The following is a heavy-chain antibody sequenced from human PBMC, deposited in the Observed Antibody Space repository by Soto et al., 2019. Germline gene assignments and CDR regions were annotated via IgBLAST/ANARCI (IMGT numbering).Heavy chain of an antibody. Sequence: QVQLVESGGGVVQPGRSLRLSCAASGFTFSSYAMHWVRQAPGKGLEWVAVISYDGSNKYYADSVKGRFTISRDNSKNSVYLQRNRLRAEDTAVYFCARDLSWATGVVFVYAGLYWGQVPLVTVSS. J-gene: IGHJ4*02. V-gene: IGHV3-30-3*01. CDR2: ISYDGSNK. CDR1: GFTFSSYA. CDR3: ARDLSWATGVVFVYAGLY. D-gene: IGHD2-8*01.